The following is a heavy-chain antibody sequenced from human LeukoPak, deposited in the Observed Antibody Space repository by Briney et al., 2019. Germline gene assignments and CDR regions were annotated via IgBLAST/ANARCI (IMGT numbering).Heavy chain of an antibody. Sequence: SETLSLTCAVYGVSFSGYYWSWVRQPPGKGLEWVGEINHSGRTNYNPSLKSRVTISVDTSTNQFSLKLSSVTAADTAVYYCARRSPSSDIVVVPAAIRSTNWFDPWGQGTLVTVSS. CDR3: ARRSPSSDIVVVPAAIRSTNWFDP. D-gene: IGHD2-2*02. V-gene: IGHV4-34*01. CDR1: GVSFSGYY. CDR2: INHSGRT. J-gene: IGHJ5*02.